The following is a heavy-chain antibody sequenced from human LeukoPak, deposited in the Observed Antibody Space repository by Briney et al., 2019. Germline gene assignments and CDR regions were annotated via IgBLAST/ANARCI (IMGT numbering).Heavy chain of an antibody. CDR2: IYHSGST. CDR1: GVSISSSNW. V-gene: IGHV4-4*02. D-gene: IGHD5-18*01. CDR3: ARGMVTPPNWFDP. J-gene: IGHJ5*02. Sequence: PSETLSLTCAVSGVSISSSNWWSWVRQPPGKGLEWIGEIYHSGSTNYNPSLKSRVTISVDKSKNQFSLKLSSVTAADTAVYYCARGMVTPPNWFDPWGQGTLVTVSS.